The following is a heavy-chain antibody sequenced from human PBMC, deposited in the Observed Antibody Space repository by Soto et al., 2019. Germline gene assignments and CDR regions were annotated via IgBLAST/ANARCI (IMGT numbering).Heavy chain of an antibody. CDR2: ISGSGGST. CDR1: GFTFSSYA. V-gene: IGHV3-23*01. J-gene: IGHJ6*02. CDR3: ARPLPGEMATITYYYYGMDV. Sequence: EVQLLESGGGLVQPGGSLRLSCAASGFTFSSYAMSWVRQAPGKGLEWVSAISGSGGSTYYADSVKGRFTISRDNSNNTLYLQMNSLRAEDTAVYYCARPLPGEMATITYYYYGMDVWGQGTTVTVSS. D-gene: IGHD5-12*01.